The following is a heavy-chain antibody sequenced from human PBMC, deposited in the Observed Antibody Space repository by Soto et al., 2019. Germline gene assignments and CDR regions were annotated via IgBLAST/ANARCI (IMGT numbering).Heavy chain of an antibody. Sequence: EVQLVESGGGLVQPGGSLRLSCAASGFTFSSYWMHWVRQAPGKGLVWVSRINSDGSSTSYADSVKGRFTISRDNAKNTLYLQMNSLRAEDTAVYYCAKLGYSYGVYYYYGMDVWGQGTTVTVSS. D-gene: IGHD5-18*01. CDR3: AKLGYSYGVYYYYGMDV. CDR2: INSDGSST. CDR1: GFTFSSYW. V-gene: IGHV3-74*01. J-gene: IGHJ6*02.